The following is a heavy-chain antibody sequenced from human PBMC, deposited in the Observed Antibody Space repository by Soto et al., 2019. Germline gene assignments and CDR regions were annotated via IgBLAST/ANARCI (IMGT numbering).Heavy chain of an antibody. D-gene: IGHD3-16*01. Sequence: PSETLSLTCTVSGGSISSSSYYWGWIRQPPGKGLEWIGSIYYSGSTYYKPSLKNRVTISVDTSKKQFSLKLSSVTAADTAVYYCARHAEGDMDIWGKGTTVTVSS. CDR1: GGSISSSSYY. J-gene: IGHJ6*03. CDR3: ARHAEGDMDI. CDR2: IYYSGST. V-gene: IGHV4-39*01.